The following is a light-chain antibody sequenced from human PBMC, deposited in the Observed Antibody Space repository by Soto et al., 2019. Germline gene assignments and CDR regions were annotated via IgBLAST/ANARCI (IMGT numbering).Light chain of an antibody. CDR1: QGISNS. Sequence: DIQMTQSPSAMAASVGDRVTISVRASQGISNSLAWFQQKPGNVPRRLIYATSTLQSGVPSRFSGSGSGTEFTLAISSLQPEDFATYCCLQHNTFPYTFGQGTKVDIK. CDR2: ATS. CDR3: LQHNTFPYT. V-gene: IGKV1-17*03. J-gene: IGKJ2*01.